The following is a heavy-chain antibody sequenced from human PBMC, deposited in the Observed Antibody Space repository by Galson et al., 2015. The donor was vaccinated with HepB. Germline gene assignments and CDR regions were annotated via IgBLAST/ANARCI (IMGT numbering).Heavy chain of an antibody. V-gene: IGHV3-30*02. J-gene: IGHJ4*02. CDR3: AKALGSVVVTAPDY. Sequence: SLRLSCAASGFTFNSYGMHWVRQAPGKGLEWVAFIRYDGSNKYYTASETGRFTISRDNSKNTLYLQINSLRPNDTAVYYCAKALGSVVVTAPDYWGQGTLVTVPS. D-gene: IGHD2-21*02. CDR2: IRYDGSNK. CDR1: GFTFNSYG.